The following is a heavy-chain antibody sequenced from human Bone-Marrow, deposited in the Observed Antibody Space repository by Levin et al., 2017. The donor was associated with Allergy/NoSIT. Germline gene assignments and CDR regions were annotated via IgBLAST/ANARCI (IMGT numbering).Heavy chain of an antibody. D-gene: IGHD4-17*01. J-gene: IGHJ5*02. CDR1: GFSLKTSGMC. Sequence: LSQTLSLTCTFSGFSLKTSGMCVTWIRQPPGKALEWLALIDWDGDTYYNTSLKTRLTISKDTSKNQVLLTMTNVGPVDTATYYCARTVEETTVTTAFDTWGQGMLVTVSS. CDR2: IDWDGDT. CDR3: ARTVEETTVTTAFDT. V-gene: IGHV2-70*01.